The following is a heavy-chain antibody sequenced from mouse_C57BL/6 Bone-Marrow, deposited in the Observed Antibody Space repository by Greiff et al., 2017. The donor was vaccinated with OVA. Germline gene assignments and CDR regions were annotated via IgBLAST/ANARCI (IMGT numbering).Heavy chain of an antibody. CDR1: GYTFTGYY. CDR2: IYPKDGGT. Sequence: VQLQQSGPELVKPGASVKLSCKASGYTFTGYYINWVKQRPGQGLEWIGCIYPKDGGTSYNQKFKGKATLTVDTSSSTAYMELHSLTAAESAVYFCARSSGSCLFDVWGTGTTVTVSS. V-gene: IGHV1-85*01. J-gene: IGHJ1*03. D-gene: IGHD1-1*01. CDR3: ARSSGSCLFDV.